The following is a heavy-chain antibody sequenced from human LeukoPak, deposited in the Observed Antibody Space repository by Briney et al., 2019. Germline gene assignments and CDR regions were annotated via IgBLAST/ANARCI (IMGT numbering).Heavy chain of an antibody. D-gene: IGHD3-22*01. Sequence: SETLSLTCAVYGGSFSGYYWSWIRQPPGKGLEWIGEINHSGSTNYNPSLKSRVTISVDTSKNQFSLKLSSVTAADTAVYYCARDRDSSGYYEYIDYWGQGTLVTVSS. J-gene: IGHJ4*02. CDR3: ARDRDSSGYYEYIDY. CDR2: INHSGST. CDR1: GGSFSGYY. V-gene: IGHV4-34*01.